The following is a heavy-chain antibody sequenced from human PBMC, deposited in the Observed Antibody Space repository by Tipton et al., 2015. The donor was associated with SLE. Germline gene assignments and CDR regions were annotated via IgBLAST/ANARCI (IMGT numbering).Heavy chain of an antibody. CDR3: AREGVEQWLAFAGEVAYSYYMDV. V-gene: IGHV4-34*01. Sequence: TLSLTCAVYGGSFSGYYWSWIRQPPGKGLEWIGEINHSGSTNYNPSLKSRVTISVDTSKNQFSLKLSSVTAAGTAVYYCAREGVEQWLAFAGEVAYSYYMDVWDKGTTVTVSS. CDR1: GGSFSGYY. CDR2: INHSGST. D-gene: IGHD6-19*01. J-gene: IGHJ6*03.